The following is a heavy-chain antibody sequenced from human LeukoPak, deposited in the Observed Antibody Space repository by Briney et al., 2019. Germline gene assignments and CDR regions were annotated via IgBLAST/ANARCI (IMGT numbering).Heavy chain of an antibody. J-gene: IGHJ4*02. Sequence: GGSLRLSCAASGFTFSSYSMNWVRQAPGKGLEWVSSISSSSSYIYYADSVKGRFTISRDNAKNSLYLQMNSLRAEDTAVYYCAREKVGYYDSSGYYSLDYWGQGTLVTVSS. CDR2: ISSSSSYI. CDR3: AREKVGYYDSSGYYSLDY. V-gene: IGHV3-21*04. D-gene: IGHD3-22*01. CDR1: GFTFSSYS.